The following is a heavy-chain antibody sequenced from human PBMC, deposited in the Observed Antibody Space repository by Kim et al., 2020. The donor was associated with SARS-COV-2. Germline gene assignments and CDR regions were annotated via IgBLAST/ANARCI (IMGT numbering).Heavy chain of an antibody. CDR3: ANAAREYSSGWGDAFDI. J-gene: IGHJ3*02. CDR2: ISYDGSNK. V-gene: IGHV3-30*18. D-gene: IGHD6-19*01. CDR1: GFTFSSYG. Sequence: GGSLRLSCAASGFTFSSYGMHWVRQAPGKGLEWVAVISYDGSNKYYADSVKGRFTISRDNSKNTLYLQMNSLRAEDTAVYYCANAAREYSSGWGDAFDIWGQGTMVTVSS.